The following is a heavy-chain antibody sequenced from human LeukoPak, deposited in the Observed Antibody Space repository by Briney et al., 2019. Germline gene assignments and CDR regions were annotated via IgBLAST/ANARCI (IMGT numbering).Heavy chain of an antibody. D-gene: IGHD1-7*01. J-gene: IGHJ4*02. CDR3: ARNGNYEGHFDY. V-gene: IGHV1-46*01. CDR1: GYTFTSYY. CDR2: INPSGGST. Sequence: ASVKVSCKASGYTFTSYYMHWVRQAPGQGLEWMGIINPSGGSTSYAQRFQGRVTMTRDTSINTAYMELSRLRSDDTAVYYCARNGNYEGHFDYWGQGTLVTVSS.